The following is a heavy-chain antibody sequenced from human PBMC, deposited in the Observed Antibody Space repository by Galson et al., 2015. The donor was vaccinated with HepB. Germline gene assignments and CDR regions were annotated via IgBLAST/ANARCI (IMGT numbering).Heavy chain of an antibody. CDR2: IYPGDSYT. J-gene: IGHJ6*02. Sequence: QSGAEVKKPGESLKISCKGSGYRFTNYWIGWVRQMPGKGLEWMGIIYPGDSYTTYSPSFQGQVTISADKSINTAYLQWSSLRTSDTASYYCARSAVPVARGYYYYYGMDVWGQGTTVTVSS. V-gene: IGHV5-51*01. CDR1: GYRFTNYW. CDR3: ARSAVPVARGYYYYYGMDV. D-gene: IGHD2-2*01.